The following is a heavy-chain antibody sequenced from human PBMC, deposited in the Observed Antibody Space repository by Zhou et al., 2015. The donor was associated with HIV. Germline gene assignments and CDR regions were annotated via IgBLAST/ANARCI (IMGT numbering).Heavy chain of an antibody. CDR3: ARNTGNYNYAFDM. CDR1: GGTFSGSE. V-gene: IGHV1-69*01. J-gene: IGHJ3*02. Sequence: QVQLVQSGTEVKKPGSSVKVSCKTSGGTFSGSEISWVRQAPGQGLEWMGEITPTFDIVNYAQKFRGRVTITADEPTSTAYMELSSLRSEDAAVYYCARNTGNYNYAFDMWGQGTMLVVS. CDR2: ITPTFDIV. D-gene: IGHD1-26*01.